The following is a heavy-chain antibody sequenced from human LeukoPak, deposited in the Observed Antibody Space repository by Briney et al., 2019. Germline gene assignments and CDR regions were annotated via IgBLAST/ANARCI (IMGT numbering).Heavy chain of an antibody. D-gene: IGHD3-10*01. CDR3: AKDDEPYYYGSGSPIDY. CDR2: ISGSGGST. Sequence: GGSLRLSCAASGFTFSDYYMSWVRQAPGKGLEWVSAISGSGGSTYYADSVKGRFTISRDNSKNTLYLQMNSLRAEDTAVYYCAKDDEPYYYGSGSPIDYWGQGTLVTVSS. V-gene: IGHV3-23*01. CDR1: GFTFSDYY. J-gene: IGHJ4*02.